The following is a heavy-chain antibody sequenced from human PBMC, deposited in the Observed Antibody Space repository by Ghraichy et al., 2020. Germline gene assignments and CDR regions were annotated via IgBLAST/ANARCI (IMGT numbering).Heavy chain of an antibody. V-gene: IGHV3-33*06. D-gene: IGHD3-3*01. CDR3: AKDQLCSGYDCSWGFDS. Sequence: GGSLRLSCAASGFTFSHYGMHWVRQAPGKGLEWVSIIWYDGSKSYYADSVEGRFTISRDNSRNTLYLQMNSLRAEDTAMYYCAKDQLCSGYDCSWGFDSWGQGTLVTVSS. CDR1: GFTFSHYG. J-gene: IGHJ4*02. CDR2: IWYDGSKS.